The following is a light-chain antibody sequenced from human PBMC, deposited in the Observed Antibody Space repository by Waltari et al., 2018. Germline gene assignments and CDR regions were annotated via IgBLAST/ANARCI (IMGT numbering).Light chain of an antibody. J-gene: IGKJ3*01. CDR3: MQGTHWPPFT. CDR2: KVS. CDR1: QSLVHSDGNTY. V-gene: IGKV2-30*02. Sequence: DVVMTQSPLSLPVTLGQPASISCRSSQSLVHSDGNTYLNWFQQRPGQSPRRLIYKVSNRDSGVPDRFSGSGSGTDFTLTISRVEAEDVGVYYCMQGTHWPPFTFGPGTKVDIK.